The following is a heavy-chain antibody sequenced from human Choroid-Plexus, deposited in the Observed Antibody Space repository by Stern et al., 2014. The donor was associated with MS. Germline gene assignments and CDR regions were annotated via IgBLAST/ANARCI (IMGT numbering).Heavy chain of an antibody. CDR3: AKDRQYLTFFFDF. CDR2: ISYDGSK. V-gene: IGHV3-30*18. J-gene: IGHJ4*02. Sequence: QAQLVQSGGGVVQPGRPLRLSCAASGFSFSSFCMHWVRQAPGKGLEWVALISYDGSKDYADSVKVRFAISRDNSKNTLYLQMNSLRAEDTAVYYCAKDRQYLTFFFDFWGQGSLVTVSS. CDR1: GFSFSSFC. D-gene: IGHD2/OR15-2a*01.